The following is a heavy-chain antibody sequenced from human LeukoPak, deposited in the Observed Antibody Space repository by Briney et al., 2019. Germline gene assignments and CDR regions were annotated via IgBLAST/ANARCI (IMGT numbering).Heavy chain of an antibody. CDR1: GYTFTGYY. Sequence: GASVKVSCKASGYTFTGYYMHWVRQAPGQGLEWMGWINPNSGGTNYAQKFQGRVTMTRDTSISTACMELSRLRSDDTAVYYCAREIAANRYYYFDYWGQGTLVTVSS. CDR3: AREIAANRYYYFDY. CDR2: INPNSGGT. D-gene: IGHD6-13*01. J-gene: IGHJ4*02. V-gene: IGHV1-2*02.